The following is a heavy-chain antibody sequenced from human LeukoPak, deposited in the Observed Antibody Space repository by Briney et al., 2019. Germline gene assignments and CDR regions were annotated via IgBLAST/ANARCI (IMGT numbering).Heavy chain of an antibody. V-gene: IGHV5-51*01. D-gene: IGHD6-19*01. CDR1: GYNFTTYW. J-gene: IGHJ4*02. CDR3: ARRPAGAAGLYFDY. CDR2: IYPDDSDT. Sequence: GESLKISCKASGYNFTTYWIAWVRQMPGKGLECMGIIYPDDSDTRYSPSFQGQVSISADKSINIAYLQWSSLKAPDTAMYYCARRPAGAAGLYFDYWGQGALVTVSS.